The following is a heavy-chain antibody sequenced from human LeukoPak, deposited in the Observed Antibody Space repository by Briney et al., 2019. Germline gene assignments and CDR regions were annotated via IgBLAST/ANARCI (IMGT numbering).Heavy chain of an antibody. CDR3: ATAGKVVPGEIFDY. CDR1: GYTLTELS. D-gene: IGHD2-2*01. J-gene: IGHJ4*02. CDR2: FDPEDGET. V-gene: IGHV1-24*01. Sequence: ASVKVSCKASGYTLTELSMHWVRQAPGKGREWMGGFDPEDGETIYAQKFQGRVTMTEDTSTDTAYMELSSLRSEDTAVYYCATAGKVVPGEIFDYWGQGTLVTVSS.